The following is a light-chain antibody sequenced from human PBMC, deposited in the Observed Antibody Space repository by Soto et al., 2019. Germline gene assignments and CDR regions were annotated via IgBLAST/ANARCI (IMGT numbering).Light chain of an antibody. CDR1: QGISSY. CDR2: AAS. J-gene: IGKJ1*01. Sequence: AIVMTQSPSSLATSAGGIFTITCRSSQGISSYLAWYQQKPGEAPKLLIYAASTLQSGVPSRFSGSGSGTDFTLTISCLQSEDFATYYCQQYYSYPTWTFGQGTKV. CDR3: QQYYSYPTWT. V-gene: IGKV1-8*01.